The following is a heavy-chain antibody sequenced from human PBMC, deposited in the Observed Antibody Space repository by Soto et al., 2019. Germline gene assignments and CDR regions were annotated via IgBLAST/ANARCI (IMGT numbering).Heavy chain of an antibody. Sequence: EAQLVESGGGLVQPGGSLRLSCEASGFMFGVYWMSWVRQAPGKGLEWVANINDDGGERKYVDSVKGRFTISRDTPNNLLFLQMNSLRDEDTAVYYCAREFYGYYTYGPGDYWGQGTLVAVSS. J-gene: IGHJ4*02. V-gene: IGHV3-7*01. D-gene: IGHD3-3*01. CDR3: AREFYGYYTYGPGDY. CDR2: INDDGGER. CDR1: GFMFGVYW.